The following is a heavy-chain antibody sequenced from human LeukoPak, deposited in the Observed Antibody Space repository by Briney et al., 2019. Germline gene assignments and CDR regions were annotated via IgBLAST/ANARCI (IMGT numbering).Heavy chain of an antibody. D-gene: IGHD3-3*01. V-gene: IGHV1-3*01. CDR3: ARGSYDFWSGYPLDY. CDR2: INAGNGNT. Sequence: ASVKVSCKASGYTFTSYAMHWVRQAPGQRLEWMGWINAGNGNTKYSQKFQGRVTITRDTSASTAYMELSSLRSEDTAVYYCARGSYDFWSGYPLDYWGQGTLVTVSS. CDR1: GYTFTSYA. J-gene: IGHJ4*02.